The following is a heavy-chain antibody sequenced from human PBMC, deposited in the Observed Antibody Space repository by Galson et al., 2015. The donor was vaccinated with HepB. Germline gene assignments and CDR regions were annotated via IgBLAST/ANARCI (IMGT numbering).Heavy chain of an antibody. CDR1: GFAVDSQV. CDR3: AKSKYNIGYYIEF. V-gene: IGHV3-23*01. CDR2: LSGRGEIP. D-gene: IGHD6-19*01. Sequence: LRLSCAVSGFAVDSQVMTWVRQAPGKGLEWVSSLSGRGEIPYYADSVKGRFTISRDTSRNTLFLQMSSLGADDTAVYYCAKSKYNIGYYIEFWGQGVLVTVSS. J-gene: IGHJ4*02.